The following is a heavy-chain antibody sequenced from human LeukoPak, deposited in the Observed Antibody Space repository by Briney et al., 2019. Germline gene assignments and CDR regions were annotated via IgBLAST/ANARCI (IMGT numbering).Heavy chain of an antibody. J-gene: IGHJ3*02. V-gene: IGHV1-8*01. Sequence: ASVKVSCKASGYTFTSYDINWVRQATGQGLEWMGWMNPNSGNTGYAQKFQGRVTMTRNTSISTAYMELSRLRSDDTAVYYCARDLVYYDSSGDAFDIWGQGTMVTVSS. CDR3: ARDLVYYDSSGDAFDI. CDR1: GYTFTSYD. CDR2: MNPNSGNT. D-gene: IGHD3-22*01.